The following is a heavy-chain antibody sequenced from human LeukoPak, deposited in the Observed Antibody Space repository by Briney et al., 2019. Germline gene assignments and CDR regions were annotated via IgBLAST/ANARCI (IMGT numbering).Heavy chain of an antibody. CDR3: ARVGAMVL. CDR1: GYTFTDHY. D-gene: IGHD5-18*01. V-gene: IGHV1-2*02. Sequence: ASVKVSCKALGYTFTDHYFHWLRQAPGQGLEWMGWINPNSGGTNYAQKFQGRVTMTRGKSISTAYMDLSSLRSDDTAVYYCARVGAMVLWGQGTLVTVSS. CDR2: INPNSGGT. J-gene: IGHJ4*02.